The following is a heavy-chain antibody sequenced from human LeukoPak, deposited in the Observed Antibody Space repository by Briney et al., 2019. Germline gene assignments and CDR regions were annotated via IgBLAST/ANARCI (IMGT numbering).Heavy chain of an antibody. CDR2: VYYTGST. J-gene: IGHJ4*02. V-gene: IGHV4-39*01. CDR3: ARHLSSNWYLGYFDF. Sequence: SETLSLTCTVSGGSISSSVYYWGWIRQPPGKGLEWIGSVYYTGSTYFNPSLKSRLTISADTSKNQLSPKLRSVTAADTAVYYCARHLSSNWYLGYFDFWGQGTLVTVSS. CDR1: GGSISSSVYY. D-gene: IGHD6-13*01.